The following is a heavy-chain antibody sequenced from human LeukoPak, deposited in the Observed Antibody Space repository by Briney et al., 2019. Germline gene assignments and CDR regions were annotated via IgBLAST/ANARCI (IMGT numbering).Heavy chain of an antibody. CDR3: AKDYFGSIDY. J-gene: IGHJ4*02. V-gene: IGHV3-74*01. D-gene: IGHD2/OR15-2a*01. CDR2: IKSDGSGT. Sequence: QPGGSLRLSCTASGFTFSVAWMHWVRQAPGKGLVWVSDIKSDGSGTTYADSVKGRFTISRDNAKNTVYLQMNSLRADDTAMYYCAKDYFGSIDYWGQGTLVTVSS. CDR1: GFTFSVAW.